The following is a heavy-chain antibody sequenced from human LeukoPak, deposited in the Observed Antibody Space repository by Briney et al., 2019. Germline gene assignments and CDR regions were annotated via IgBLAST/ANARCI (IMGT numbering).Heavy chain of an antibody. CDR2: IYYSGST. Sequence: PSETLSLTCTVSGGSISSYYWSWIRQPPGKGLGWIGYIYYSGSTNYNPSLKSRVTISVDTSKNQFSLKLSSVTAADTAVYYCARRIAAWGYYYYGMDVWGQGTTVTVSS. CDR1: GGSISSYY. D-gene: IGHD6-6*01. J-gene: IGHJ6*02. V-gene: IGHV4-59*08. CDR3: ARRIAAWGYYYYGMDV.